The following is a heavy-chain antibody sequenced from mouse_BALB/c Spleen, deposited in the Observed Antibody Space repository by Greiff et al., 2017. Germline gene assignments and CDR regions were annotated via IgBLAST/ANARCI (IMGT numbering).Heavy chain of an antibody. Sequence: EVQLQASGGGLVQPGGSMKLSCVASGFTFSNYWMNWVRQSPEKGLEWVAEIRLKSNNYATNYAESVKGTFNISRDDSKSSVYLQMNNLRAEDTGIYYCSRLVYYGSSYNAMDYWGKGTTVTVSS. CDR2: IRLKSNNYAT. J-gene: IGHJ4*01. D-gene: IGHD1-1*01. CDR3: SRLVYYGSSYNAMDY. V-gene: IGHV6-6*02. CDR1: GFTFSNYW.